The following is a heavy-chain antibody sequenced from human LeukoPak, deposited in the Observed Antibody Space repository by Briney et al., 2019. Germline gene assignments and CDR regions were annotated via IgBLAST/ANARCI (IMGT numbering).Heavy chain of an antibody. CDR1: GFTFSDYY. J-gene: IGHJ4*02. Sequence: PGGSLRLSCAASGFTFSDYYMSWIRQAPGKGLEWVSYISSSGSTIYYADSVKGRFTISRDNAKNSLYLQMNSLRAEDTAVYYCFAYYYDSSGPLGVDYWGQGTLVTVSS. CDR2: ISSSGSTI. D-gene: IGHD3-22*01. CDR3: FAYYYDSSGPLGVDY. V-gene: IGHV3-11*04.